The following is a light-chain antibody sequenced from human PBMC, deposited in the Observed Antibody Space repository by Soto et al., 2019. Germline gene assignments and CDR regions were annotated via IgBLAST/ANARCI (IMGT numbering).Light chain of an antibody. J-gene: IGKJ1*01. CDR2: AAS. CDR1: QDIKKF. Sequence: DIQVTQSPSSLSASPGDRITITCRASQDIKKFLAWYQQKPGKVPHLLIYAASTLRPGVPSRFSGNVSGTDFTLNIASLQPEDVATYYCQKYDRAPAAFGQGTKVDVK. CDR3: QKYDRAPAA. V-gene: IGKV1-27*01.